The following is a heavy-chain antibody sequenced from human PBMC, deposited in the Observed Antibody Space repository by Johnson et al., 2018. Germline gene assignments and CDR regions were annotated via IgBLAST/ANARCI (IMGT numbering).Heavy chain of an antibody. D-gene: IGHD2-21*02. J-gene: IGHJ3*02. V-gene: IGHV3-30*18. CDR3: TKAAECGGDCYSASAFDI. CDR1: GFTFSNYD. Sequence: QVQLVQSGGGVVQPGRSLRLSCAASGFTFSNYDMHWVRQAPGKGLEWVAVISYDGSNKYYADSVKGRFTISRDNSKNTLYLQMNSLRAEDTALYYCTKAAECGGDCYSASAFDIWGQGTMVTVSS. CDR2: ISYDGSNK.